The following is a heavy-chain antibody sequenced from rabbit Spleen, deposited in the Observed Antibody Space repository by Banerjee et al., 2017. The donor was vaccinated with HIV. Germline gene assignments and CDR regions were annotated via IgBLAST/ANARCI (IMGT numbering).Heavy chain of an antibody. CDR1: GFSFSSSYY. CDR2: IYGGSRGSP. Sequence: QEQLEESGGGLVQPGASLTLTCTASGFSFSSSYYMCWVRQAPGKGLELIACIYGGSRGSPCYGGRAKGRFTISKTSSTTVTLQMTSLTAADTATYFCARDRITNYGGDGYVTDRLDLWGPGTLVTVS. V-gene: IGHV1S45*01. J-gene: IGHJ3*01. D-gene: IGHD6-1*01. CDR3: ARDRITNYGGDGYVTDRLDL.